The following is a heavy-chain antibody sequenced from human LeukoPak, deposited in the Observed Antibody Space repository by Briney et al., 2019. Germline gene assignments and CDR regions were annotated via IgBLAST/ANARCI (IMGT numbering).Heavy chain of an antibody. CDR1: GYTFTSYY. CDR3: ARDRPLIFSGSYSAPPFDY. V-gene: IGHV1-2*02. Sequence: GASVTVSCKASGYTFTSYYMHWVRQAPGQGLEWMGWINPNSGGTNYAQKFQGRVTMTRDTSISTAYMELSRLRSDDTAVYYCARDRPLIFSGSYSAPPFDYWGQGTLVTVSS. J-gene: IGHJ4*02. D-gene: IGHD1-26*01. CDR2: INPNSGGT.